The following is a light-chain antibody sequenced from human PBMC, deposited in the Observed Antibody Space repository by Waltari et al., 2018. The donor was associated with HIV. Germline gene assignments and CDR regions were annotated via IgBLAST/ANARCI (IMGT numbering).Light chain of an antibody. CDR3: NSYAGSNNPYV. V-gene: IGLV2-8*01. J-gene: IGLJ1*01. Sequence: QSALTQPPSASGSPGQSVTISCTGTRSDVGGYNYLSWSQQYPGKAPKLMIYEVTKRPSGVPDRFSGSKSGNTASLTVSGLQAEDEADYYCNSYAGSNNPYVFGTGTKVTVL. CDR1: RSDVGGYNY. CDR2: EVT.